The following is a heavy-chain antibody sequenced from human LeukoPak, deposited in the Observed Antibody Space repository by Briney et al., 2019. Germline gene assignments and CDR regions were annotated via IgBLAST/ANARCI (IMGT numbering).Heavy chain of an antibody. CDR3: ARDDGGDNNWGSIDY. Sequence: GGSLRLSCAASGFTFINYWMTWVRQAPGKGLECAANIKYDESEKYYVDSVKGRFTVSRDNAKNSLYLQMNSLRAEDTGVYYCARDDGGDNNWGSIDYWGQGTLVTVSS. J-gene: IGHJ4*02. CDR2: IKYDESEK. D-gene: IGHD7-27*01. V-gene: IGHV3-7*04. CDR1: GFTFINYW.